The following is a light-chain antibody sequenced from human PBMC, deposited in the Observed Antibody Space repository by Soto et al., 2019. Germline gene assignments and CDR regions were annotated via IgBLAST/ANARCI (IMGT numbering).Light chain of an antibody. CDR2: GAS. J-gene: IGKJ2*01. CDR3: QHYGSSPYT. V-gene: IGKV3-20*01. Sequence: EIVLTQSPGTLSLSPGERATLSCRASQSVSSSYLAWYQQKPGQAPRLLMYGASSRATGIPDRFSGGGSATDFTLTISRLEPEDFAVYYCQHYGSSPYTFGQGTKLEIK. CDR1: QSVSSSY.